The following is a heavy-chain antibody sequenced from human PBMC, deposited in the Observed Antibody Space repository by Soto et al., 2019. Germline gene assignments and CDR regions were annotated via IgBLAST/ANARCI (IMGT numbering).Heavy chain of an antibody. J-gene: IGHJ4*02. V-gene: IGHV3-23*01. Sequence: EVQLLESGGGLVQPGGSLRLSCAASGFTFSNYAMNWVRQAPGKGLEWVASIRGSAGTPYYADSVRGRFTISRDNSKNTLSLQMNSLRVEDTAVYYGAKDRDYFDYWGQGALVTVSS. CDR2: IRGSAGTP. CDR1: GFTFSNYA. CDR3: AKDRDYFDY.